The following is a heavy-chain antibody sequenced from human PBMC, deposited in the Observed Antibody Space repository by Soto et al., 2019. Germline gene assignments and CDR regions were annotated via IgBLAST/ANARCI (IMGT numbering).Heavy chain of an antibody. D-gene: IGHD3-22*01. CDR2: IYYSGST. CDR1: GGSISSYY. Sequence: ETLSLTCTVSGGSISSYYWSWIRQPPGKGLEWIGYIYYSGSTNYNPSLKSRVTISVDTSKNQFSLKLSSVTAADTAVYYCAIYYYDSSGYFDYWGQGTLVTVSS. CDR3: AIYYYDSSGYFDY. J-gene: IGHJ4*02. V-gene: IGHV4-59*01.